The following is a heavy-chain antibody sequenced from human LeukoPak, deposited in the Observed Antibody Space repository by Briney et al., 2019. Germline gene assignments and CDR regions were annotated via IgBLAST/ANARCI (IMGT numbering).Heavy chain of an antibody. J-gene: IGHJ6*02. Sequence: SETLSLTCTVSGGSISSYYWSWIRQPPGKGLEWIGEINHSGSTNYNPSLKSRVTISVDTSKNQFSLKLSSVTAADTAVYYCARLPQHCSSTSCYTPRVYYYYYGMDVWGQGTTVTVTS. D-gene: IGHD2-2*02. CDR3: ARLPQHCSSTSCYTPRVYYYYYGMDV. CDR2: INHSGST. V-gene: IGHV4-34*01. CDR1: GGSISSYY.